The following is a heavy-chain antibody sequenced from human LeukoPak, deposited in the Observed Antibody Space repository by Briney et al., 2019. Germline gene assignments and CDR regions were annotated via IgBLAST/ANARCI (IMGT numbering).Heavy chain of an antibody. V-gene: IGHV3-53*01. D-gene: IGHD1-26*01. Sequence: GGSLRLSCSASGFTVSTNYMSWVRQAPGKGLEWVSVIYSNDNTYYADSVKGRFTISRDNSKNTLYLQMNSLRAEDTAVYYCARVGEGAAKDWGQGTLVTVSS. CDR1: GFTVSTNY. CDR3: ARVGEGAAKD. CDR2: IYSNDNT. J-gene: IGHJ4*02.